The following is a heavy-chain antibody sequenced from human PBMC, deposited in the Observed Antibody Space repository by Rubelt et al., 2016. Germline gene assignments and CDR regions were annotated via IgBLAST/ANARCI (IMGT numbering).Heavy chain of an antibody. CDR3: ARGHYQLEV. Sequence: QLQLQESGPGLVKPSETLSLTCTVSGGSISSSSYYWGWIRQPPGKGLEWVSYIKYDGGEKFYVDSVKGRFTISRDNAKKSLFLQMNSLRVEDTAVYYCARGHYQLEVWGQGTTVTVSS. D-gene: IGHD3-10*01. CDR2: IKYDGGEK. J-gene: IGHJ6*02. CDR1: GGSISSSSYY. V-gene: IGHV4-39*02.